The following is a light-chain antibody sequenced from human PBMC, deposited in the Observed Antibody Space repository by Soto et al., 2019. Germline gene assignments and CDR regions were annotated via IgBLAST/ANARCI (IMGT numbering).Light chain of an antibody. CDR3: QQYNNWPT. J-gene: IGKJ1*01. CDR2: GAS. V-gene: IGKV3-20*01. CDR1: QSVSYR. Sequence: EIVMTQSQGTLALSPWERATLSSRASQSVSYRLAWYQQKPGQAPRLLISGASSRATGIPDRFSGSGFGTDFTLTISRLEPEDFALYYCQQYNNWPTFGQGTKVDIK.